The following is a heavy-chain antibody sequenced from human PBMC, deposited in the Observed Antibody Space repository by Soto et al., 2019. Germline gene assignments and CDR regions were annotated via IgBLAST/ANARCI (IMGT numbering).Heavy chain of an antibody. CDR2: ISSTTNYI. CDR1: GFTFSRYS. J-gene: IGHJ4*02. V-gene: IGHV3-21*04. CDR3: ASTASKWPRGFFDY. Sequence: PGGSLRLSCAASGFTFSRYSMNWVRQAPGKGLEWVSSISSTTNYIYYADSMKGRFTVSRDNAKNSVYLQMNSLRAEDTAVYYCASTASKWPRGFFDYWGQGTLVTVSS. D-gene: IGHD1-26*01.